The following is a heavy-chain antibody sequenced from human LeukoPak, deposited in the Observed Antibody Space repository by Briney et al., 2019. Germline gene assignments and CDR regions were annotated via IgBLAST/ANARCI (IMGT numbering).Heavy chain of an antibody. Sequence: SETLSLTCTVSGGSISYYYWSWIRQPPGKGLEWIAYIYYSGSNIYNPSLKSRVTISVDTFKNQFSLKLSSVTAADTAVYYCARDISSSSGFDYWGQGTLVTVSS. CDR2: IYYSGSN. D-gene: IGHD6-6*01. J-gene: IGHJ4*02. CDR3: ARDISSSSGFDY. V-gene: IGHV4-59*01. CDR1: GGSISYYY.